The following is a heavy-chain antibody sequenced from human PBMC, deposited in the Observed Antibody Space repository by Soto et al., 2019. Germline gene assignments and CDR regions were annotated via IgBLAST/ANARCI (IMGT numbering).Heavy chain of an antibody. CDR2: ISYDGSDK. V-gene: IGHV3-30*18. D-gene: IGHD6-13*01. CDR3: AKDYSSTYYGMDV. J-gene: IGHJ6*02. CDR1: GFTFSSYG. Sequence: PGGSLRLSCAASGFTFSSYGMHWVRQAPGKGLEWVTIISYDGSDKYYADSVRGRFTISRDNSKNTLYLQVSSLRAEDTAVYYCAKDYSSTYYGMDVWGQGTTVTVSS.